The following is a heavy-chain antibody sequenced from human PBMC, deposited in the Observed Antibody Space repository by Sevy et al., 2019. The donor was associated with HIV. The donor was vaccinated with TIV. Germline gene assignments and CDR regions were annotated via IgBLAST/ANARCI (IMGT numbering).Heavy chain of an antibody. Sequence: GGSLRLSCAASGFTLSSYGMHWVRQAPGKGLEWVAVIRYDGSNKYYADSGEGRFTISRDNSKNTLYLQMNGLRAEDTAVYYCARDRLGITISAEWGGGMDVWGQGTTVTVSS. V-gene: IGHV3-33*01. CDR1: GFTLSSYG. D-gene: IGHD3-3*01. J-gene: IGHJ6*02. CDR3: ARDRLGITISAEWGGGMDV. CDR2: IRYDGSNK.